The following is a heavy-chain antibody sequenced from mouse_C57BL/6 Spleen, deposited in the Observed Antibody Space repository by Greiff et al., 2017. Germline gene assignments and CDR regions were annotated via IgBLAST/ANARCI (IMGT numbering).Heavy chain of an antibody. Sequence: VQLQQSGAELVRPGASVKLSCTASGFNIKDDYMHWVKQRPEQGLEWIGWIDPENGDTEYASKFQGKATITADTSSNTAYLQLSSLTPEDTAVYYCTTGPHGYWGQGTTLTVSS. CDR2: IDPENGDT. J-gene: IGHJ2*01. V-gene: IGHV14-4*01. CDR3: TTGPHGY. CDR1: GFNIKDDY.